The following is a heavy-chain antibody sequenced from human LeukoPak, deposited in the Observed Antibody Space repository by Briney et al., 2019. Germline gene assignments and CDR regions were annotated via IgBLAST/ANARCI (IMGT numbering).Heavy chain of an antibody. CDR1: GFTFDDYA. CDR3: ASTYYYGSGSYNYYYGMDV. V-gene: IGHV3-9*01. CDR2: ISWNSGSI. D-gene: IGHD3-10*01. Sequence: PGGSLRLSCAASGFTFDDYAMHWVRQAPGKGLEWVSGISWNSGSIGYADSVKGRFTISRDNAKNSLYLQMNSLRAEDTAVYYCASTYYYGSGSYNYYYGMDVWGQGTTVTVSS. J-gene: IGHJ6*02.